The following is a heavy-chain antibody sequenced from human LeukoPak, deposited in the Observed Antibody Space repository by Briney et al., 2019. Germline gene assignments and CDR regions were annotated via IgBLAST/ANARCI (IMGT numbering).Heavy chain of an antibody. CDR3: ARGATVTTGKLGY. J-gene: IGHJ4*02. CDR1: GYSFTTYG. D-gene: IGHD4-17*01. V-gene: IGHV1-18*01. Sequence: ASVKVSCKTSGYSFTTYGINWVRQAPGQGLEWIGWVSGYNGNAHSAQNLQGRVTMTIDTSTSTAYMELRTLRSDDTAVYYCARGATVTTGKLGYWGQGTLVTVSS. CDR2: VSGYNGNA.